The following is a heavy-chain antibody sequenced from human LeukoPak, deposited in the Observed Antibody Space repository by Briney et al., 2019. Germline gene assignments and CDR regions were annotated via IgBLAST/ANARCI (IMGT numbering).Heavy chain of an antibody. CDR2: MNPKSGSA. V-gene: IGHV1-8*03. Sequence: PLASVKVSCKASGYTFTSFDINWVRQATGQRLEWMGWMNPKSGSAGCARNFQGRVTFTRGTSISTAYMELSSLTSEDTAVYYCARADYEGNNWRDDAFDIWGQGTMVTVSS. J-gene: IGHJ3*02. CDR1: GYTFTSFD. D-gene: IGHD1-1*01. CDR3: ARADYEGNNWRDDAFDI.